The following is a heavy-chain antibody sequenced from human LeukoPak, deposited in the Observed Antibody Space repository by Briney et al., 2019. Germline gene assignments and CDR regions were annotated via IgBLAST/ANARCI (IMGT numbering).Heavy chain of an antibody. CDR1: GFTFSSYA. CDR2: ISGSGGGT. CDR3: AKERSFGTWLGDY. J-gene: IGHJ4*02. D-gene: IGHD2/OR15-2a*01. V-gene: IGHV3-23*01. Sequence: PGGSLRLSCAASGFTFSSYAMTWVRQAPGKGLEWVSAISGSGGGTYYADSVKGRFTISRDNSKNPLYLQMNSLRAEDTAVYYCAKERSFGTWLGDYWGQGALVTVSS.